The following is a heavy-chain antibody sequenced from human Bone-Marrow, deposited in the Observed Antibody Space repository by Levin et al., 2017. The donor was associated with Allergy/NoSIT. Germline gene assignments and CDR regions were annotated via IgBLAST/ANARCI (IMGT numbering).Heavy chain of an antibody. V-gene: IGHV3-11*01. CDR2: ISNDGGTT. J-gene: IGHJ6*02. CDR1: GFSFSNYY. Sequence: KSGGSLRLSCAASGFSFSNYYMNWIRQAPGKGLEWVSYISNDGGTTHYADSVKGRFTISRDNTKNSLYLQMNSLRPEDTAVYHCARGMVGPIYNGMDVWGQGTTVTVSS. CDR3: ARGMVGPIYNGMDV. D-gene: IGHD3-10*01.